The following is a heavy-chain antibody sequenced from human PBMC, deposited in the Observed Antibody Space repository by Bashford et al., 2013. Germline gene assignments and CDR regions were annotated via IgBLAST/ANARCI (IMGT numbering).Heavy chain of an antibody. J-gene: IGHJ4*02. Sequence: GSLRLSCAASKFIFDNYAMSWVRQAPGKGLEWVSAISGSGGSTYYTDSVKGRFTISRDNSKNTLYLQMNSLRAEDTAVYYCAKDQGRDHYYYDTSGLISDYWGQGNPGHRLL. V-gene: IGHV3-23*01. D-gene: IGHD3-22*01. CDR3: AKDQGRDHYYYDTSGLISDY. CDR1: KFIFDNYA. CDR2: ISGSGGST.